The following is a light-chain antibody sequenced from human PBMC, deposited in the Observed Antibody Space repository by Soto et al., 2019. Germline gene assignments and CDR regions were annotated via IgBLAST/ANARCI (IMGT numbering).Light chain of an antibody. V-gene: IGLV1-44*01. CDR2: SNN. J-gene: IGLJ3*02. Sequence: QSVLTQPPSASGTPGQKVTISCSGSSSSIGSNPVNWYQQFPGTAPKLLIYSNNQRPSGVPDRFSGSKSGTSASLAISWLQSEDEADYYCAAWDDSLRGPVFGGGTKVTVL. CDR1: SSSIGSNP. CDR3: AAWDDSLRGPV.